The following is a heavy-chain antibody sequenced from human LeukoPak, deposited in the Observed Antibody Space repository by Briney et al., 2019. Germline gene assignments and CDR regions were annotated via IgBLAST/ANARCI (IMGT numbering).Heavy chain of an antibody. CDR1: GFTVSSNH. V-gene: IGHV3-53*01. Sequence: GGSLRLSCAASGFTVSSNHMSWVRQAPGTGLEWVSVIYSGGSTDSADSVKGRFTISRDNLKNTLYLQMNSLRAEDTAVYYCARGPAGYNWGQGTLVTFSS. J-gene: IGHJ4*02. CDR2: IYSGGST. CDR3: ARGPAGYN. D-gene: IGHD1-1*01.